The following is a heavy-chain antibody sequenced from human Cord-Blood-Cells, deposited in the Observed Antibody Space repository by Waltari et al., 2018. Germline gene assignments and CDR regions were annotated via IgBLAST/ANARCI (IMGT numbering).Heavy chain of an antibody. CDR2: IYYSGST. D-gene: IGHD1-1*01. V-gene: IGHV4-59*01. Sequence: GLEWIGYIYYSGSTNYNPSLKSRVTISVDTSKNQFSLKLSSVTAADTAVYYCARWVPYYFDYWGQGTLVTVSS. CDR3: ARWVPYYFDY. J-gene: IGHJ4*02.